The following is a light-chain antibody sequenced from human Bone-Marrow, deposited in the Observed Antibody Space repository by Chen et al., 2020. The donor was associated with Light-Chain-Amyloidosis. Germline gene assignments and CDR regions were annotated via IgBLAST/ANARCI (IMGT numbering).Light chain of an antibody. CDR3: SSYTMTNTLV. Sequence: LMIYDVTHRPSWVPDRFSVSKSDNTASLTISGLQTEEEADYLCSSYTMTNTLVFGSGTRVTVL. J-gene: IGLJ1*01. V-gene: IGLV2-18*02. CDR2: DVT.